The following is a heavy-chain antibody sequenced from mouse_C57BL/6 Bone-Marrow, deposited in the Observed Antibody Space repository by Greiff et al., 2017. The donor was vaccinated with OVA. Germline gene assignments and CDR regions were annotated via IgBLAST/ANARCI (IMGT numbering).Heavy chain of an antibody. D-gene: IGHD2-4*01. V-gene: IGHV2-6-1*01. CDR3: ARHGKNYGWYFDV. CDR1: GFSLTSYG. CDR2: IWSDGST. Sequence: VQGVESGPGLVAPSQSLYITCTVSGFSLTSYGVHWVRQPPGKGLAWLVVIWSDGSTTYNSALKSRLSISNDNSKSQVCLKRNSLQTDDTAMYYCARHGKNYGWYFDVWGTGTTLTVSS. J-gene: IGHJ1*03.